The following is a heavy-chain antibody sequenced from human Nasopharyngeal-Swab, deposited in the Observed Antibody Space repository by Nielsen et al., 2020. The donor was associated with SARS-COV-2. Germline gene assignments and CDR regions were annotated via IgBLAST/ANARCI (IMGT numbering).Heavy chain of an antibody. J-gene: IGHJ4*02. V-gene: IGHV1-2*06. CDR2: INPNSGGT. CDR1: GYTFTGYY. Sequence: ASVKVSCKASGYTFTGYYMHWVRQAPGQGLEWMGRINPNSGGTNYAQKFQGRVTMTRDTSISTAYMELSRLRSDDTAVYYCARSPYADPLGLVYWGQGTLVTVPS. CDR3: ARSPYADPLGLVY. D-gene: IGHD4-17*01.